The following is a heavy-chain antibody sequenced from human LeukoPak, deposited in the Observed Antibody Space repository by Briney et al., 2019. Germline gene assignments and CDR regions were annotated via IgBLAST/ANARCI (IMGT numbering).Heavy chain of an antibody. Sequence: PGGSLRLSCAASGFTFSSYGMHWVRQAPGKGLEWVAVISYDGSNKYYADSVKGRFTISRDNSKNTLYLQMNSLRAEDTAVYYCARTYDCSGYYLGYWGQGTLVTVSS. J-gene: IGHJ4*02. V-gene: IGHV3-30*03. D-gene: IGHD3-22*01. CDR3: ARTYDCSGYYLGY. CDR2: ISYDGSNK. CDR1: GFTFSSYG.